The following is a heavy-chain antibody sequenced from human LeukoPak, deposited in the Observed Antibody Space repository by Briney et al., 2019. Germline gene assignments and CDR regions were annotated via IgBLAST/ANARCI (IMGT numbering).Heavy chain of an antibody. CDR2: IWYDGSGK. V-gene: IGHV3-33*03. CDR1: GFTFSSFG. D-gene: IGHD3-10*01. Sequence: PGRSLRLSCTASGFTFSSFGMHWVRQAPGKGLDWVAVIWYDGSGKVYADSVKGRFTISRDNSENTVYLEMNNLRGDDTAVYLYLKYMTSQPKMVRNVEYYYYYYGMDVWGQGTTVTVPS. J-gene: IGHJ6*02. CDR3: LKYMTSQPKMVRNVEYYYYYYGMDV.